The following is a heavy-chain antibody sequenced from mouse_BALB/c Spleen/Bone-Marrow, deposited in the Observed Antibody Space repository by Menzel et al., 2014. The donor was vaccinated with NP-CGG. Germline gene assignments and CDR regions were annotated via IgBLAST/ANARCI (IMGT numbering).Heavy chain of an antibody. CDR3: AKRDKYDDYAIDY. J-gene: IGHJ4*01. CDR2: IFPGSGNT. D-gene: IGHD2-14*01. Sequence: QVQLKESGPELVKPGASVKLSCKASGYSFTSYYIHWVKQRPGQGLEWIGWIFPGSGNTKYNEKFKGKATLTADTSSSTAYMQHSSLTAEDSAVYYCAKRDKYDDYAIDYWGQGTSVTVSS. CDR1: GYSFTSYY. V-gene: IGHV1-66*01.